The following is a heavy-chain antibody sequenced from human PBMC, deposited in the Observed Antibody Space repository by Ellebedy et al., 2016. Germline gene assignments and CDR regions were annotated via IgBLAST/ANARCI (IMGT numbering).Heavy chain of an antibody. CDR1: GCTFSSYA. V-gene: IGHV3-23*01. CDR3: AKGRPISNYPFRYYYYYYMDL. J-gene: IGHJ6*03. D-gene: IGHD4-11*01. CDR2: IGDSDSST. Sequence: GGSLRLXCAASGCTFSSYAMSWVRQAPGKGLEWVSAIGDSDSSTYYADSVKGRFTISRDNSKNTVYLQMNSLRAEDTAVYYCAKGRPISNYPFRYYYYYYMDLWGKGTTVTVSS.